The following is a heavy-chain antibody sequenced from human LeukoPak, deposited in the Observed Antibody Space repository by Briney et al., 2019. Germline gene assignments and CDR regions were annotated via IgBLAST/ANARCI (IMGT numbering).Heavy chain of an antibody. D-gene: IGHD2-15*01. CDR2: IYPGDSDT. V-gene: IGHV5-51*01. Sequence: GESLKISCKGSGYSFTSYWIGWVRQMPGKGLEWMGIIYPGDSDTRYSPPFQGQVTISADKSISTAYLQWSSLKASDTAMYYCARLLGCSGGSCYDDTEYFQHWGQGTLVTVSS. CDR3: ARLLGCSGGSCYDDTEYFQH. J-gene: IGHJ1*01. CDR1: GYSFTSYW.